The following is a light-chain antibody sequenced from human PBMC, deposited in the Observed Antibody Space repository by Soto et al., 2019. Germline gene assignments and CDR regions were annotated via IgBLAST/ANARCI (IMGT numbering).Light chain of an antibody. Sequence: DIQLTQSPSFLSASVGDRVTITCRASQGISSYLAWYQQKPGKAPKVLIYAASTLQSGVPSRFSSSGSGTEFTLTISSLQPEDFATYYCQQLNNYPRTFGQGTKVEIK. CDR3: QQLNNYPRT. CDR2: AAS. V-gene: IGKV1-9*01. CDR1: QGISSY. J-gene: IGKJ1*01.